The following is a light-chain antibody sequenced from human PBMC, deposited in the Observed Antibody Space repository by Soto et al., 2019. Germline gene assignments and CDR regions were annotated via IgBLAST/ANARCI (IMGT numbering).Light chain of an antibody. J-gene: IGKJ1*01. CDR2: DAT. V-gene: IGKV1-39*01. CDR1: QTLKSY. Sequence: DIQMTQSPSSLSASVGDRVTITCRASQTLKSYLNWYQHKPGKAPNLLMHDATTFHTGVPSRFSGSGSGTDFTLTISSLQHEDFATYYCQQSFVTPRTFGQETKVDIK. CDR3: QQSFVTPRT.